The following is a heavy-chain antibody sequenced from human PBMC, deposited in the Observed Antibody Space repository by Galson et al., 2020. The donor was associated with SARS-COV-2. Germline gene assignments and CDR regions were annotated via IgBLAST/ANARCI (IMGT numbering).Heavy chain of an antibody. V-gene: IGHV4-38-2*01. CDR1: GYSISSGYY. J-gene: IGHJ5*02. CDR3: ARRDCGGDCYSVGWFDP. Sequence: SETLSLTCAVSGYSISSGYYWGWIRQPPGKGLEWIGSIYHSGSTYYNPSLKSRVTISVDTSKNQFSLKLSSVTAADTAVYYCARRDCGGDCYSVGWFDPWGQGTLVTVSS. CDR2: IYHSGST. D-gene: IGHD2-21*01.